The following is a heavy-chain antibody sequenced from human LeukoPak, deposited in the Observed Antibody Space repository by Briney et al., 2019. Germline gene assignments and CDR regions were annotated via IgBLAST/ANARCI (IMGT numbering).Heavy chain of an antibody. V-gene: IGHV1-69*13. CDR3: ARGSSGILTGYQPTYYGMDV. Sequence: GASVKVSCKASGGTFSSYAISWVRQAPGQGLEWMGGIIPIFGTANYAQKFQGRVTITADESTSTAYMELSSLRSEDTAVYYCARGSSGILTGYQPTYYGMDVWGQGTTVTVSS. J-gene: IGHJ6*02. D-gene: IGHD3-9*01. CDR1: GGTFSSYA. CDR2: IIPIFGTA.